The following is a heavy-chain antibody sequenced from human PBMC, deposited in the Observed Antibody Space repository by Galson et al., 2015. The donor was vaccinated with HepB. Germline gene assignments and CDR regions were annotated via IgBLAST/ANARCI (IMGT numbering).Heavy chain of an antibody. V-gene: IGHV3-33*01. D-gene: IGHD1-26*01. CDR2: IWYDGSNK. CDR1: GFTFSSYG. CDR3: ARDQGGNWFDP. Sequence: SLRLSCAASGFTFSSYGMHWVRQAPGKGLEWVAVIWYDGSNKYYADSVKGRFTISRDNSKNTLYLQMNSLRAEDTAVYYCARDQGGNWFDPWGQGTLVTVSS. J-gene: IGHJ5*02.